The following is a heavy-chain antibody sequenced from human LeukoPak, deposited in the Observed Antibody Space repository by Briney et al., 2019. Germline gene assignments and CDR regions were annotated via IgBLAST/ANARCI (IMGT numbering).Heavy chain of an antibody. CDR2: IHYSGST. V-gene: IGHV4-39*07. D-gene: IGHD5-12*01. J-gene: IGHJ4*02. Sequence: SETLSLTCTVSGGSISSSRYYWGWIRQPPGKGLEWIGSIHYSGSTYYNPSLKSRVTVSVDTSKNQFSLKLSSVTAADTAVYYCARDLDGYEYFDYWGQGTLVTVSS. CDR3: ARDLDGYEYFDY. CDR1: GGSISSSRYY.